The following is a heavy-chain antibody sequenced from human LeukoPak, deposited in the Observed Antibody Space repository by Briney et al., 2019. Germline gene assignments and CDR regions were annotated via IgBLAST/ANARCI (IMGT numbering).Heavy chain of an antibody. Sequence: SETLSLTCTVSGGSINSTNYYWGWIRQLPGKGLEWIGSIYYSGSTNYSPSLKSRVTMSVDTSKNQFSLKLTSVTAADTAVYYCARGDIIRGDYNWFDPWGQGILVTVSS. V-gene: IGHV4-39*07. CDR2: IYYSGST. CDR1: GGSINSTNYY. D-gene: IGHD3-10*01. J-gene: IGHJ5*02. CDR3: ARGDIIRGDYNWFDP.